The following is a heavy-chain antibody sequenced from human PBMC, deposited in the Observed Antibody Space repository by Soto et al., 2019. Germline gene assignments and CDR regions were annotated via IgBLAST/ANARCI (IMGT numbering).Heavy chain of an antibody. D-gene: IGHD1-26*01. Sequence: ASVKVSCKTSGYAFPHYVINWVRQAPGHGLEWMGFSTHTGNTNYAQNFQGRVVLTTDTSTSTAYMEVTSLTSDDTAVYYCARSGEHPLDYWGQGTPGKVS. CDR3: ARSGEHPLDY. J-gene: IGHJ4*02. V-gene: IGHV1-18*01. CDR2: STHTGNT. CDR1: GYAFPHYV.